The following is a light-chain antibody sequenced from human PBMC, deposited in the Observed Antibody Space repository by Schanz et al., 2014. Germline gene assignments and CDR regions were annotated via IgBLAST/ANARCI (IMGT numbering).Light chain of an antibody. CDR3: QQYGSSPCT. CDR1: QSVSAGY. Sequence: EIVLTQSPGTLSLSPGERATLSCRASQSVSAGYLAWYQQNPGQAPRLLIYGASTRATGIPARFSGSGSGTEFSLTISRLELEDFAVYYCQQYGSSPCTFGQGTKLEIK. J-gene: IGKJ2*02. CDR2: GAS. V-gene: IGKV3-20*01.